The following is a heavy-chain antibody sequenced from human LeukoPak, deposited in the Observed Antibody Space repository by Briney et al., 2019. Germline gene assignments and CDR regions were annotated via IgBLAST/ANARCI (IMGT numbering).Heavy chain of an antibody. D-gene: IGHD6-13*01. CDR2: LKQDGSEK. V-gene: IGHV3-7*03. Sequence: SGGSLRLSCAASGFTFSTYWMSWVRQAPGKGLECVANLKQDGSEKYVDSVKGRFTISRDNAKNSLYLQMNSLRVEDTAVYYCARGRQAYSCTWYAIEYWGQGTLVTVSS. CDR3: ARGRQAYSCTWYAIEY. CDR1: GFTFSTYW. J-gene: IGHJ4*02.